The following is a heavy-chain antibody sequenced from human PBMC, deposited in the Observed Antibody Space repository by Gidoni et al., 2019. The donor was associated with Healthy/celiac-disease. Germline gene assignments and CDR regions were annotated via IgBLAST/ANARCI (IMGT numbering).Heavy chain of an antibody. CDR2: ISSSSSYT. V-gene: IGHV3-11*06. J-gene: IGHJ4*02. Sequence: QVQLVESGGGLVKPGGSLRLSCAASGFTFSDYYMSWIRQAPGKGLEWVSYISSSSSYTNYADSVKGRFTISRDNAKNSLYLQMNSLRAEDTAVHYCARDYYYDSSGHLDYWGQGTLVTVSS. CDR3: ARDYYYDSSGHLDY. CDR1: GFTFSDYY. D-gene: IGHD3-22*01.